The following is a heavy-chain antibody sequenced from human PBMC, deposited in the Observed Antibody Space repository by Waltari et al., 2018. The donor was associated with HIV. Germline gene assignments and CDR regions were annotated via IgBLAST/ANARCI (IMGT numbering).Heavy chain of an antibody. CDR3: ARESPQWGRRFGP. Sequence: QVQLKQWGPRLVKPSDTLCLTCGVSGGSFSGFFWSWIRQPPGRGLEWIGQVSQSGKTDYISSLESRLTISLDKTKNEFYLNLTAVTAADTAIYYCARESPQWGRRFGPWGQGILVTVSS. D-gene: IGHD1-26*01. CDR2: VSQSGKT. CDR1: GGSFSGFF. V-gene: IGHV4-34*10. J-gene: IGHJ5*02.